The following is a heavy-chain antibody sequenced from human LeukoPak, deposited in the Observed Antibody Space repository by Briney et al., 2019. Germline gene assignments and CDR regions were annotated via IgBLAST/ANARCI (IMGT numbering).Heavy chain of an antibody. D-gene: IGHD2-2*03. CDR2: INPSGGST. CDR3: ARDDRVDVVVVPAAFLDY. J-gene: IGHJ4*02. Sequence: ASVTVSCTASGYTFTSYYMHWVRQAPGQGLEWMGIINPSGGSTSSAQKFQGRVTMTRDTSTSTFYMELSSLRFEDTAVYYCARDDRVDVVVVPAAFLDYWGQGTLVTVSS. V-gene: IGHV1-46*01. CDR1: GYTFTSYY.